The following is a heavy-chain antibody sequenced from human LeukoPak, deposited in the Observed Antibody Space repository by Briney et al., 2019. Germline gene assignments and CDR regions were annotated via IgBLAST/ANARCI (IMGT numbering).Heavy chain of an antibody. CDR2: IRFDGSNT. J-gene: IGHJ4*02. Sequence: PGGSLRLSCVASGFSFSTYGMHWVRQAPGKGLEWVAFIRFDGSNTYYADSVKGRFTISRDNAKNTVYVLMNSLRAEDTAVYYCAKDGSYYDFDYRGQGTLVTVSS. D-gene: IGHD3-22*01. V-gene: IGHV3-30*02. CDR3: AKDGSYYDFDY. CDR1: GFSFSTYG.